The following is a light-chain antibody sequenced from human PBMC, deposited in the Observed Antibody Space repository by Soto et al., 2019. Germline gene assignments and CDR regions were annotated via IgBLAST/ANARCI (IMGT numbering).Light chain of an antibody. Sequence: EIVLTQSPATLSLSPGERATLSCRASQSVGSYLAWYQQKPGQAPRLLIYDASNRATGIPARFSGSGSGTDFTLTISSLEPEDFAIYYCQQRGHWPPYTFGQGTKLGIK. J-gene: IGKJ2*01. CDR3: QQRGHWPPYT. V-gene: IGKV3-11*01. CDR1: QSVGSY. CDR2: DAS.